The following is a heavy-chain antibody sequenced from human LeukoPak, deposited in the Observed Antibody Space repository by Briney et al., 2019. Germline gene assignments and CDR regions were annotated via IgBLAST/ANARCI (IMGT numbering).Heavy chain of an antibody. CDR1: GGSISSYY. J-gene: IGHJ6*02. Sequence: SDTLSLTCTVSGGSISSYYWNWIRQPPGKGLEWIGYVNYIRTTDYNPSLKSRVTISLDTSKNRFSLKLSSVTAADTAMYYCARSYSSSDHYYYYGMDVWGQGTTVTVSS. V-gene: IGHV4-59*08. CDR3: ARSYSSSDHYYYYGMDV. CDR2: VNYIRTT. D-gene: IGHD6-13*01.